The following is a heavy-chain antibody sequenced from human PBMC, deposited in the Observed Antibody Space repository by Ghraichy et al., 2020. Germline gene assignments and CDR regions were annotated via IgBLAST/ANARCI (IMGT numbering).Heavy chain of an antibody. D-gene: IGHD3-16*01. CDR1: GGSVSGGTYY. J-gene: IGHJ6*02. V-gene: IGHV4-61*01. CDR2: FFYNGSP. Sequence: SETLSLTCTVAGGSVSGGTYYWTWIRQPPGKGLEWIGHFFYNGSPNYNPSLNSRVTMSVDTSKNQFSLNLRSVTAADTALYYCVGTVITDYYYWYGMDVWGQGTTVTVTS. CDR3: VGTVITDYYYWYGMDV.